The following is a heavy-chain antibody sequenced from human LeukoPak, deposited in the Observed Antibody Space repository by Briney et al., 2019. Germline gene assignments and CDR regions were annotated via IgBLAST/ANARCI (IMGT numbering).Heavy chain of an antibody. CDR1: GASISSYY. Sequence: SETLSLTCTVSGASISSYYWSWIRQPPGKGLEWIGYIYYSGSTNYNPSLKNRVTISVDTSKTQFSLKLSSVTAADTAVYYCARHLAAAGDNWFDPWGQGTLVTVSS. CDR2: IYYSGST. CDR3: ARHLAAAGDNWFDP. D-gene: IGHD6-13*01. V-gene: IGHV4-59*08. J-gene: IGHJ5*02.